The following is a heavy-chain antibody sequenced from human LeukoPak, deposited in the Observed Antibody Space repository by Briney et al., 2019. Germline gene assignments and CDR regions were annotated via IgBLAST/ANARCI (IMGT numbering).Heavy chain of an antibody. V-gene: IGHV3-23*01. CDR1: GFTFSSYA. D-gene: IGHD3-10*01. CDR3: AKEVRGKWSVDR. CDR2: ISGSGGST. Sequence: PGGSLRLSCAASGFTFSSYAMSWVRQAPGKGLEWVSAISGSGGSTYYADSVKGRFTISRDNSKNTLYLQMYSLRAEDTALSYYAKEVRGKWSVDRRGRGTLVSVSS. J-gene: IGHJ2*01.